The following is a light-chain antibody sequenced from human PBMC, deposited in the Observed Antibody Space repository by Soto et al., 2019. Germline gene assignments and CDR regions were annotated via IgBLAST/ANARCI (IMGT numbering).Light chain of an antibody. CDR2: YAS. V-gene: IGKV3-15*01. J-gene: IGKJ2*01. CDR3: QQYDKWPPT. Sequence: EMVMTQSPATLSVSPGERATLSCRASQNLSRNLAWYQQQPGQAPRLLIFYASTTATGIPARFSGSGSGTDFTLTISSLQSEDFAVYYCQQYDKWPPTFGQGTKLEI. CDR1: QNLSRN.